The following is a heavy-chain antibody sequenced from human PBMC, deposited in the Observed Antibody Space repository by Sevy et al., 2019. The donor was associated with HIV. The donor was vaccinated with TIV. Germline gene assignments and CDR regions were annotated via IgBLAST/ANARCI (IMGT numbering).Heavy chain of an antibody. V-gene: IGHV3-30*04. J-gene: IGHJ4*02. CDR2: ISYNGRSK. Sequence: GGSLRLSCAASGLTFSNYAMYWVRQAPGKGLEWVAVISYNGRSKDYSDSVKGRFTISRDSSNNNLYLQMNSLRAEDTAVYYCSRGSGWRTEYYFDYWGQGILVTVSS. CDR3: SRGSGWRTEYYFDY. D-gene: IGHD6-19*01. CDR1: GLTFSNYA.